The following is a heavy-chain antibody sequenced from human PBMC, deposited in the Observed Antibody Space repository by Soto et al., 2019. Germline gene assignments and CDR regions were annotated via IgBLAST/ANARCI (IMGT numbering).Heavy chain of an antibody. CDR1: GLTFRSYW. Sequence: PGGSLRLSCAASGLTFRSYWMHWVRQAPGKGLVWVSRINTDGSVAMYVDSVKGRFTISRDNAKNTLYLHMNSLRAEDTAVYYCARDRSTFSILVQYGMDVWGQGTTVTVSS. CDR3: ARDRSTFSILVQYGMDV. D-gene: IGHD3-16*02. V-gene: IGHV3-74*03. CDR2: INTDGSVA. J-gene: IGHJ6*02.